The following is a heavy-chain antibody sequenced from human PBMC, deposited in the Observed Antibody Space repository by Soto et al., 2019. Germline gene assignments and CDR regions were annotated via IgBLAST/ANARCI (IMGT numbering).Heavy chain of an antibody. CDR3: ASHGYSSSWYTDY. CDR2: IKQDGSEK. D-gene: IGHD6-13*01. V-gene: IGHV3-7*01. Sequence: PGGSLRLSCAASGFTFSSYWMSWVRQAPGKGLEWVANIKQDGSEKYYVDSVKGRFTISRDNAKNSLYLQMNSLRAEDTAVYYCASHGYSSSWYTDYWGQGTLVTVSS. CDR1: GFTFSSYW. J-gene: IGHJ4*02.